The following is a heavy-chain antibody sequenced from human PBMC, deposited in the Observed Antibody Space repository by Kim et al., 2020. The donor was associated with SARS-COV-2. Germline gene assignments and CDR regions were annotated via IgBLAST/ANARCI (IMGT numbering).Heavy chain of an antibody. CDR2: ISTDGSDK. J-gene: IGHJ3*01. CDR3: ARGGGSGSHSGINYGFDV. CDR1: GFTFSSYG. D-gene: IGHD3-10*01. Sequence: GGSLRLSCAASGFTFSSYGMHWVRQFPGKGPVWVSRISTDGSDKDYADSVRGRFTISRDNAKNTLYLQMTSLRVEDTALYFCARGGGSGSHSGINYGFDV. V-gene: IGHV3-74*01.